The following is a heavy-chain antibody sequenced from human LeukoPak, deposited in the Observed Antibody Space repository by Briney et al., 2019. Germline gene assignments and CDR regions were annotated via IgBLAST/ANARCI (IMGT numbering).Heavy chain of an antibody. V-gene: IGHV3-7*01. D-gene: IGHD5-24*01. J-gene: IGHJ3*02. Sequence: GGSLRLSCEASAFRISKSWMTWVRQSPGRGLEWVACISENGSEEKYLDSVKGRFTISRDNAKNSLYLQINSLRAEDTAVYYCARAGDGYNDAFDIWGQGTMVTVSS. CDR2: ISENGSEE. CDR1: AFRISKSW. CDR3: ARAGDGYNDAFDI.